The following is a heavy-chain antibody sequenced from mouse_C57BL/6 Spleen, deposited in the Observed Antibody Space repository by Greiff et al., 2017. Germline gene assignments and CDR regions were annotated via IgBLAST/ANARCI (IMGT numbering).Heavy chain of an antibody. D-gene: IGHD3-2*02. V-gene: IGHV1-53*01. Sequence: QVQLQQPGTELVKPGASVKLSCKASGYTFTSYWMHWVKQRPGQGLEWIGNINPSNGGTNYNETFKSKATLTVDKSSSTAYMQLSILTSEDSAVYYCARGGSSGYYYAMDYWGQGTSVTVSS. CDR3: ARGGSSGYYYAMDY. CDR1: GYTFTSYW. J-gene: IGHJ4*01. CDR2: INPSNGGT.